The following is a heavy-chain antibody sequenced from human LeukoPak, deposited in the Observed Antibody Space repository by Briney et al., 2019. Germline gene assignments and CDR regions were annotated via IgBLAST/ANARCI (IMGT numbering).Heavy chain of an antibody. V-gene: IGHV5-51*01. D-gene: IGHD6-19*01. Sequence: GESLKISCKGSGYSFTSYWIGWVRQMPGKGLEWMGIIYPGDSDTTYSPSFQGQVTTSADKPIFTAYLQWSSLKASDTAMYYCARRVAVAGTGWFDPWGQGTLVTVSS. CDR3: ARRVAVAGTGWFDP. CDR1: GYSFTSYW. CDR2: IYPGDSDT. J-gene: IGHJ5*02.